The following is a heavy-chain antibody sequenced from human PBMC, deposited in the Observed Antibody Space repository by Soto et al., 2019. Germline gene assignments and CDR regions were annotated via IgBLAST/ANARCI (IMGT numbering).Heavy chain of an antibody. CDR1: GFTFSSYA. Sequence: QVQLVESGGGVVQPGRSLRLSCAASGFTFSSYAMHWVRQAPGKGLEWVAVISYDGSNKYYADSVKGRFTISRDNAKNTLYLQMNSLRAEDTAVYYWARAAGSGSFYYYYGRDVWGQRTTVTVSS. CDR2: ISYDGSNK. J-gene: IGHJ6*02. V-gene: IGHV3-30-3*01. D-gene: IGHD1-26*01. CDR3: ARAAGSGSFYYYYGRDV.